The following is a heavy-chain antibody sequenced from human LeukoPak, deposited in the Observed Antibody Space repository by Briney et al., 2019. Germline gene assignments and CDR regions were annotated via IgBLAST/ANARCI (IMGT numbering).Heavy chain of an antibody. Sequence: PGGSLRLSCAASGFTFSTYAMSWVRQAPGKGLEWVSAISGSGTDTFYANSVKGRFTISRDNPKNKLYLQMNSLRAEDTAVYYWAKGGGSSGYSPSDYWGQGTLVTVSS. CDR1: GFTFSTYA. CDR2: ISGSGTDT. CDR3: AKGGGSSGYSPSDY. V-gene: IGHV3-23*01. D-gene: IGHD2-15*01. J-gene: IGHJ4*02.